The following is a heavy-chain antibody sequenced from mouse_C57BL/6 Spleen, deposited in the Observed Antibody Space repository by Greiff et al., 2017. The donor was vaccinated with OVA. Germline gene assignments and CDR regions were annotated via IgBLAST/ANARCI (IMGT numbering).Heavy chain of an antibody. D-gene: IGHD2-3*01. J-gene: IGHJ2*01. CDR1: GFTFSSYA. Sequence: EVQLQESGGGLVKPGGSLSLSCAASGFTFSSYAMSWVRQTPEKRLEWVANISDGGSYTYYPDNVKGRFTITRDNAKNNLYLQMSHLETEDTAMYYCGRGDGYYKYYFDYWGQGTTLTVSS. CDR3: GRGDGYYKYYFDY. CDR2: ISDGGSYT. V-gene: IGHV5-4*01.